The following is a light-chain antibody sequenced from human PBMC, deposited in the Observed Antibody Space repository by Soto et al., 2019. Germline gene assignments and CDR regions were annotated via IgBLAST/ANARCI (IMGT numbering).Light chain of an antibody. J-gene: IGKJ1*01. CDR1: QSVSTY. V-gene: IGKV1-39*01. Sequence: TQSPGTLSLSPGERATLSCRASQSVSTYYLAWYQQKPGKAPKLLIYAASSLQSGVPSRFSGSGSGTDFTLTISSLQPEDFATYYCQQSYSTLTWTFGQGTKVEIK. CDR2: AAS. CDR3: QQSYSTLTWT.